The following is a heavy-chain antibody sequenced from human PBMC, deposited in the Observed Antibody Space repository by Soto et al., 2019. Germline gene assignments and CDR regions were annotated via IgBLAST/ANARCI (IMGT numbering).Heavy chain of an antibody. Sequence: QVQLVESGGALVKPGRSLRLSCEVSGFTFRNYYMAWLRQAPGKGLEWVATISTSGVSSSYGDSVRGRFTISRDDAKNSLYLQMNSLRGEDTALYYCAREFYYAMDAWGQGTTVNVSS. CDR2: ISTSGVSS. D-gene: IGHD3-16*01. V-gene: IGHV3-11*05. CDR1: GFTFRNYY. J-gene: IGHJ6*02. CDR3: AREFYYAMDA.